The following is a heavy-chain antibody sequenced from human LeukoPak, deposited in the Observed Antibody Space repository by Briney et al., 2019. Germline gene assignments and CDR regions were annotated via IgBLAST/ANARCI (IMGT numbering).Heavy chain of an antibody. D-gene: IGHD3-16*01. CDR1: GGAISSYY. CDR2: IYYSGST. V-gene: IGHV4-59*12. J-gene: IGHJ4*02. Sequence: SETLSLTCNVSGGAISSYYWSWIRQPPGKGLEWIGYIYYSGSTNYNPSLKNRVTISVDTSKNHFSLKLSSVTAADTAVYYCARDEGDYFFDYWGQGTLVTVSS. CDR3: ARDEGDYFFDY.